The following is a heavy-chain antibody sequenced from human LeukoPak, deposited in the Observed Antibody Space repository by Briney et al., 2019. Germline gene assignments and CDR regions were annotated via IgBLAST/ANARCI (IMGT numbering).Heavy chain of an antibody. Sequence: GGSLRLSCAASGFTFNYYAMHWVRQAPGKGLEWVAVISYDGSNKYYADSVKGRFTISRDNSKNTLYLQMNSLRAEDTAVYYCARDGDCSSTSCYVLFNWFDPRGQGTLVTVSS. J-gene: IGHJ5*02. CDR2: ISYDGSNK. CDR3: ARDGDCSSTSCYVLFNWFDP. V-gene: IGHV3-30-3*01. CDR1: GFTFNYYA. D-gene: IGHD2-2*01.